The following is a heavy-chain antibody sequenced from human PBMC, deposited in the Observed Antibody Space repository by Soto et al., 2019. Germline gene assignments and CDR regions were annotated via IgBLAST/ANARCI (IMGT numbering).Heavy chain of an antibody. CDR3: AKDVRRSSSGWYGLFAY. CDR1: GFTFSSYG. CDR2: ISYDGSNK. Sequence: GGSLRLSCAASGFTFSSYGMHWVRQAPGKGLEWVAVISYDGSNKYYADSVKGRFTISRDNSKNTLYLQMNSLRAEDTAVYYCAKDVRRSSSGWYGLFAYWGQGTTVTVYS. V-gene: IGHV3-30*18. J-gene: IGHJ6*02. D-gene: IGHD6-19*01.